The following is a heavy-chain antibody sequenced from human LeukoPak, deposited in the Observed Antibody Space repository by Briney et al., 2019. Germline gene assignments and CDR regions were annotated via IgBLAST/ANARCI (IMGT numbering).Heavy chain of an antibody. V-gene: IGHV1-2*02. CDR1: GYTFTGYY. Sequence: ASVKVSCKASGYTFTGYYMHWVRQAPGEGLEWMGWINPNSGGTNYAQKFQGRVTTTRDTSISTAYMELSRLRSDDTAVYYCARMFRYCSSTSCLPYFDYWGQGTLVTVSS. J-gene: IGHJ4*02. CDR2: INPNSGGT. D-gene: IGHD2-2*01. CDR3: ARMFRYCSSTSCLPYFDY.